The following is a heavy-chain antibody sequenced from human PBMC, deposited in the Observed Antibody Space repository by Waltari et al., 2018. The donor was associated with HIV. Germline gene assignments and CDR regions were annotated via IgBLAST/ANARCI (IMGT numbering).Heavy chain of an antibody. J-gene: IGHJ6*02. CDR2: IYHSGST. D-gene: IGHD3-10*01. CDR1: GGSFSGYY. Sequence: QVQLQQWGAGLLTSSETLSLTCAVYGGSFSGYYWSWIRQPPGKGLEWIGEIYHSGSTNYNPSLKSRVTISVDTSKNQFSLKLSSVTAADTAVYYCARGRWTMVRGVIQAYYYYYGMDVWGQGTTVTVSS. V-gene: IGHV4-34*01. CDR3: ARGRWTMVRGVIQAYYYYYGMDV.